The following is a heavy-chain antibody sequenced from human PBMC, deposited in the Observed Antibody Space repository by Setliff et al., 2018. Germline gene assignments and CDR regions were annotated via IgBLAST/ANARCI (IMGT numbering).Heavy chain of an antibody. CDR2: IYTDGST. CDR3: AGVTGFSYMDV. CDR1: GDSISRAKYY. Sequence: SETLSLTCTVSGDSISRAKYYWSWIRQSAGKGLECLGRIYTDGSTKYSPSLNSRVTLLIDTAKNQISLRLSSVTAADTAVYFCAGVTGFSYMDVWGKGTTVTVSS. V-gene: IGHV4-61*02. D-gene: IGHD3-3*01. J-gene: IGHJ6*03.